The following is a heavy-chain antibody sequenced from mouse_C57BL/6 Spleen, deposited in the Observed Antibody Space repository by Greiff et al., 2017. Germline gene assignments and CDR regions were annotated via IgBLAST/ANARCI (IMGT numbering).Heavy chain of an antibody. CDR2: IYPGDGDT. CDR1: GYAFSSYW. D-gene: IGHD1-1*01. V-gene: IGHV1-80*01. Sequence: LKESGASVKISCKASGYAFSSYWMNWVKQRPGKGLEWIGQIYPGDGDTNYNGKFKGKATLTADKSSSTAYMQLSSLTSEDSAVYFCARYYYGSSYDAMDYWGQGTSVTVSS. J-gene: IGHJ4*01. CDR3: ARYYYGSSYDAMDY.